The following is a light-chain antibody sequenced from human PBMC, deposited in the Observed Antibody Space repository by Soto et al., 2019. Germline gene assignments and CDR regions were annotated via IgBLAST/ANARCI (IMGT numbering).Light chain of an antibody. Sequence: EIVAKLSPCTLSLYKGERATLSCRASQSVSSNLAWYQQKPGQAPRLLIYGASSRATGIPDRFSGSGSGTDFTLTIGRLEPEDFAVYYCQHYGSSPRPFGQVTMV. CDR1: QSVSSN. CDR3: QHYGSSPRP. V-gene: IGKV3-20*01. CDR2: GAS. J-gene: IGKJ1*01.